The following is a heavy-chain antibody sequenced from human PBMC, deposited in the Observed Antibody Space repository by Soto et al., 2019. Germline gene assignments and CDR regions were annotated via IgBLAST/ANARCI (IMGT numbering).Heavy chain of an antibody. CDR3: ARGLGYCSGGSCYRWSWFDP. D-gene: IGHD2-15*01. V-gene: IGHV1-2*04. CDR1: GYTFTGYY. Sequence: ASVKVSCKASGYTFTGYYMHWVRQAPGQRLEWMGWINPNSGGTNYAQKFQGWVTMTRDTSISTAYMELSRLRSDDTAVYYCARGLGYCSGGSCYRWSWFDPWGQGTLVTVSS. CDR2: INPNSGGT. J-gene: IGHJ5*02.